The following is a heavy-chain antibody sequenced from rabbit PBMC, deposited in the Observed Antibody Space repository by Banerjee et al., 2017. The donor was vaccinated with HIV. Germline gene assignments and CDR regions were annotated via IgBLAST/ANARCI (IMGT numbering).Heavy chain of an antibody. CDR1: GLDFSSYW. Sequence: QSLEESGGDLVKPGASLTLTCKASGLDFSSYWICWVRQAPGKGLEWIACIGAGSSGSTYYASWAKGRFTISKTSSTTVTLQMTSLTAADTATYFCARNSGSGSSAGSYFNLWGPGTLVTVS. J-gene: IGHJ4*01. V-gene: IGHV1S40*01. CDR3: ARNSGSGSSAGSYFNL. D-gene: IGHD8-1*01. CDR2: IGAGSSGST.